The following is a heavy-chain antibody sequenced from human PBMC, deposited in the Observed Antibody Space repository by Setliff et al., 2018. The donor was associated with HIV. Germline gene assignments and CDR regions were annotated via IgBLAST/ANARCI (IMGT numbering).Heavy chain of an antibody. J-gene: IGHJ4*01. CDR3: ARGLKGGGYYFDY. D-gene: IGHD1-26*01. V-gene: IGHV4-59*01. Sequence: SETLSLTCTVSGDSISGYYRSWVRQPPGKGLEWIGYVYYSGSTSYNPSLKSRVTLSFDTSKNNFSLNLNSVTATDTAVYYCARGLKGGGYYFDYWGQGMLVTVSS. CDR1: GDSISGYY. CDR2: VYYSGST.